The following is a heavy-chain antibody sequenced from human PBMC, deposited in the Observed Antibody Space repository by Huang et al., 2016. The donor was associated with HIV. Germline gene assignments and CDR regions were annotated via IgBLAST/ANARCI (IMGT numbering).Heavy chain of an antibody. Sequence: QITLKESGPTVIKPTQTLTLTCSFSGFSLNHKGVGVGWIRQPPGKALEWLLLIYWDDDKRFTPSLKNRITITKDTSKNQVVFTMTNLDPMDTGTYYCAHIGRLGNYYMDVWGNGTTVTVSS. CDR3: AHIGRLGNYYMDV. J-gene: IGHJ6*03. CDR2: IYWDDDK. V-gene: IGHV2-5*02. D-gene: IGHD7-27*01. CDR1: GFSLNHKGVG.